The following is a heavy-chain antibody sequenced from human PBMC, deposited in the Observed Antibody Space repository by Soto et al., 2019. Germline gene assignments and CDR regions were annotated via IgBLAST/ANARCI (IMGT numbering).Heavy chain of an antibody. CDR3: AKDYVSYYYYYGMGV. V-gene: IGHV3-23*01. CDR1: GFTFSSYA. J-gene: IGHJ6*02. CDR2: ISGSGGST. Sequence: GGSLRLSCAASGFTFSSYAMSWVRQAPGKGLEWVSAISGSGGSTYYADSVKGRFTISRDNSKNTLYLQMNSLRAEDTAVYYCAKDYVSYYYYYGMGVWGQGTTVTVSS. D-gene: IGHD3-16*01.